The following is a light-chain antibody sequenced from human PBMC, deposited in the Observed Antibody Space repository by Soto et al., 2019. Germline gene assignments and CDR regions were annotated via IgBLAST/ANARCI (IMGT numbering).Light chain of an antibody. J-gene: IGKJ4*01. Sequence: EIVMTQSPATLSVSPGERATLFCRASQRVSSNLAWYQQKPGQAPRLLIYGASNRATGIPARFSGSWSGTEFTLTISSLQSEDFAVYYCQQYNNWPPLTFGGGTKVDIK. CDR2: GAS. V-gene: IGKV3-15*01. CDR1: QRVSSN. CDR3: QQYNNWPPLT.